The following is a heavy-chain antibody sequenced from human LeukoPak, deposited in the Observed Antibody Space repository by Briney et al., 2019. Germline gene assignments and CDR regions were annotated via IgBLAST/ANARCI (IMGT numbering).Heavy chain of an antibody. J-gene: IGHJ6*03. D-gene: IGHD3-16*01. CDR2: IYPGDSNT. V-gene: IGHV5-51*01. CDR1: GYNFTNYW. Sequence: GESLKISCNASGYNFTNYWIGWVRQMPGKGLDWMGIIYPGDSNTRYSPSFQGQVTLSADMSTNTAYLRWNILKASDTAMYYCARRRGNSFLYMDVWGKGTTVTVSS. CDR3: ARRRGNSFLYMDV.